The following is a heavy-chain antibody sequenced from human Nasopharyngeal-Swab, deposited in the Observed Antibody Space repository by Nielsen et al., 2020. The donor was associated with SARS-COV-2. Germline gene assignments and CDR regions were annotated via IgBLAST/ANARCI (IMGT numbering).Heavy chain of an antibody. J-gene: IGHJ4*02. Sequence: SVKVSCKASGGTFSSYAISWVRQAPGQGLEWMGGIIPIFGTANYAQKFQGRVTITADESTSTAYMELSSLRSEDTAVYYCAGGYSGYGYYFDYWGQGTLVTVSS. CDR3: AGGYSGYGYYFDY. CDR1: GGTFSSYA. V-gene: IGHV1-69*13. CDR2: IIPIFGTA. D-gene: IGHD5-12*01.